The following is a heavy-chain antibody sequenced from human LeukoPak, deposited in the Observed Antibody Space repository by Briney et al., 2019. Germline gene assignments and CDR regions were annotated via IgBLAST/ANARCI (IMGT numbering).Heavy chain of an antibody. CDR2: INPSGGST. V-gene: IGHV1-46*01. CDR1: GYTFTSYY. D-gene: IGHD2-15*01. J-gene: IGHJ4*02. CDR3: ASHPYKFVILGI. Sequence: ASVKVSCKASGYTFTSYYMHWVRQAPGQGLEWVGIINPSGGSTSYAQKFQGRVTMTRETSTSTVYMELSSLRSEDTAVYYCASHPYKFVILGIWGQGTLVTVSS.